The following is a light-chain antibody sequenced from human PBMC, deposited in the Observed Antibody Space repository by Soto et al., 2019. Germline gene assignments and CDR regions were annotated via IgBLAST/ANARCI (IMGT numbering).Light chain of an antibody. Sequence: EIVLTPSPGTLSLSPGERATLSCRASQSVSSSYLAWYQQKPGQAPRLLIHGASTRATGIPDRFSGSGSGTDFTLTISRREPEDFAVYYCQQYGSSPMYTCGQGPKLEIQ. CDR1: QSVSSSY. V-gene: IGKV3-20*01. CDR3: QQYGSSPMYT. CDR2: GAS. J-gene: IGKJ2*01.